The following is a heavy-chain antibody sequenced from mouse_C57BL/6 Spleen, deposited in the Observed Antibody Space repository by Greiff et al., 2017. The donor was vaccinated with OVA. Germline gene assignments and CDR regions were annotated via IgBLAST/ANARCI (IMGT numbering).Heavy chain of an antibody. CDR1: GYAFSSSW. J-gene: IGHJ1*03. V-gene: IGHV1-82*01. CDR3: ARSGDYDRYFDV. CDR2: IYPGDGDT. Sequence: QVQLQQSGPELVKPGASVEISCKASGYAFSSSWMNWVKQRPGKGLEWIGRIYPGDGDTNYNGKFKGKATLTADKSSSTAYMQLSSLTSEDSAVYFCARSGDYDRYFDVWGTGTTVTVSS. D-gene: IGHD2-4*01.